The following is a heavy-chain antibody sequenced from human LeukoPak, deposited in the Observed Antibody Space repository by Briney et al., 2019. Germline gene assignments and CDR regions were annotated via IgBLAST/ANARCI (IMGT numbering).Heavy chain of an antibody. V-gene: IGHV3-9*01. CDR3: AKDMWELQGDGMDV. CDR2: ISWNSGSI. Sequence: GGSLRLSCAASGFTFDDYAMHWVRHAPGKGLEWVSGISWNSGSIGYADSVKGRFTISRDNAKNSLYLQMNSLRAEDTALYYCAKDMWELQGDGMDVWGQGTTVTVSS. J-gene: IGHJ6*02. CDR1: GFTFDDYA. D-gene: IGHD1-26*01.